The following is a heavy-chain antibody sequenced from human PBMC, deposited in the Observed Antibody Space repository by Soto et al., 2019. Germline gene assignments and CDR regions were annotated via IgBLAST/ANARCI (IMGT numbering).Heavy chain of an antibody. CDR1: GGSINSYC. J-gene: IGHJ4*02. CDR3: ARHRRATVAKFYFDN. D-gene: IGHD5-12*01. V-gene: IGHV4-59*08. Sequence: SETLSLTCTVSGGSINSYCWSWIRQPPGKGLEWIAYIFDSGNANYNPSLKSRVTISVDTSKNQFSLKLTSVTAADTAVYYCARHRRATVAKFYFDNWGQGALVTVSS. CDR2: IFDSGNA.